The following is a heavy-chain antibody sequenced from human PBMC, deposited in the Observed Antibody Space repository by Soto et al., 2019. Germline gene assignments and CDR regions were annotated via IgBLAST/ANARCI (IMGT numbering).Heavy chain of an antibody. V-gene: IGHV4-59*08. J-gene: IGHJ4*02. D-gene: IGHD2-2*01. Sequence: PETLSLTCTVSGGSISNYYWSWIRQPPGKGLEWIGYIHYSGSTNYNPSLKRRITVSVDTSKNQFSLKLTSVTAADTAMYSCARVYCSSTSCYDLFDYWGQGILVSVSS. CDR3: ARVYCSSTSCYDLFDY. CDR1: GGSISNYY. CDR2: IHYSGST.